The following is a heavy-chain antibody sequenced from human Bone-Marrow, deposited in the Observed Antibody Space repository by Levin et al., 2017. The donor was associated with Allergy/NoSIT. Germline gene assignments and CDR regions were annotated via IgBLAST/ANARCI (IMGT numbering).Heavy chain of an antibody. J-gene: IGHJ4*02. Sequence: PGGSLRLSCAASGFTVSNNYMSWVRQAPGKGLEWVSLIYSDGSTRFADSVKGRFTISRDSSKNTLYLQMNSLRADDTAVYYCARNSGSCNSCGYWGQGTLVTVSS. CDR3: ARNSGSCNSCGY. V-gene: IGHV3-66*01. D-gene: IGHD2-21*01. CDR2: IYSDGST. CDR1: GFTVSNNY.